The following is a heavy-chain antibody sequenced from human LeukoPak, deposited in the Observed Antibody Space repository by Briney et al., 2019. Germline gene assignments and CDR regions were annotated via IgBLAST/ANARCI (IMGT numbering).Heavy chain of an antibody. Sequence: SVKVSCKASGGTFSSYAISWVRQAPGQGLEWMGRIIPILGIANYAQKFQGRVTITADKSTSTAYMELSSLRSEDTAVYYCARDHIAVAGTEPFDYWGQGTLVTVSS. CDR1: GGTFSSYA. V-gene: IGHV1-69*04. CDR2: IIPILGIA. J-gene: IGHJ4*02. D-gene: IGHD6-19*01. CDR3: ARDHIAVAGTEPFDY.